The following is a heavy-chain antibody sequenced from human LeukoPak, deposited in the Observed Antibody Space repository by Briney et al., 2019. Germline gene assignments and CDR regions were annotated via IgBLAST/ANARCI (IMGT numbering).Heavy chain of an antibody. CDR3: ATSEGAPGGFDI. Sequence: ASVKVSCKASGYTFTAYYMHWVRQAPGQGLEWMGWINPHSGGTNYAQNFQGRVTMTRDTSISTAYMELSRLRSDDTAVYYCATSEGAPGGFDIWGQGTMVTVSS. V-gene: IGHV1-2*02. D-gene: IGHD3-16*01. CDR2: INPHSGGT. J-gene: IGHJ3*02. CDR1: GYTFTAYY.